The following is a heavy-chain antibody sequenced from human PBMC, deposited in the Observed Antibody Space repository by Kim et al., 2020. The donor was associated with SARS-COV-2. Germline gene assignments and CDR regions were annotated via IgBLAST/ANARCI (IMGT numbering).Heavy chain of an antibody. CDR1: GGSFSGYY. Sequence: SETLSLTCAVYGGSFSGYYWSWIRQPPGKGLEWIGEINHSGSTNYNPSLKSRVTISVDTSKNQFSLKLSSVTAADTAVYYCARGGDHIVVVTAILDYWGQGTPVTVSS. J-gene: IGHJ4*02. D-gene: IGHD2-21*02. CDR2: INHSGST. CDR3: ARGGDHIVVVTAILDY. V-gene: IGHV4-34*01.